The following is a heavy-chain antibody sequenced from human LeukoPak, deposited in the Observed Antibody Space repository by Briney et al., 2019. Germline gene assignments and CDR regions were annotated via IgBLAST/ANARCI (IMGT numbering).Heavy chain of an antibody. D-gene: IGHD2-2*01. V-gene: IGHV3-30*02. J-gene: IGHJ4*02. CDR3: AKDSRGYCSSTSCYWGSGYFDY. CDR1: GFTFSSYG. Sequence: LXLSCAASGFTFSSYGMHWVRQAPGKGLEWVAFIRYDGSNKYYADSVKGRFTISRDNSKNTLYLQMNSLRAEDTAVYYCAKDSRGYCSSTSCYWGSGYFDYWGQGTLVTVSS. CDR2: IRYDGSNK.